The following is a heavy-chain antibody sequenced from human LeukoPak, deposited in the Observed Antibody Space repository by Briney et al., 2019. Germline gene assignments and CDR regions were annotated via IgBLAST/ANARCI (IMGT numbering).Heavy chain of an antibody. D-gene: IGHD3-3*01. Sequence: GGSLRLSCATSGFTFSRYAMHWVRQAPGKGLEWVALISYDANIGSNKYYADSVKGRFTISRDNSKNTLYLQMNSLRAEDTAVYYCARDGGYDFWSGYYQDYWGQGTLVTVSS. CDR1: GFTFSRYA. V-gene: IGHV3-30-3*01. CDR3: ARDGGYDFWSGYYQDY. CDR2: ISYDANIGSNK. J-gene: IGHJ4*02.